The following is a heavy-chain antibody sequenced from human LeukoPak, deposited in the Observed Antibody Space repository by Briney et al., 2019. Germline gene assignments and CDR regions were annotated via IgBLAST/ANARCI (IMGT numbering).Heavy chain of an antibody. D-gene: IGHD3-3*01. Sequence: GGSLRLSCATSGFTFSRYAMHWVRQAPGKGLEWVALISYDANIGSNKYYADSVKGRFTISRDNSKNTLYLQMNSLRAEDTAVYYCARDGGYDFWSGYYQDYWGQGTLVTVSS. CDR1: GFTFSRYA. V-gene: IGHV3-30-3*01. CDR3: ARDGGYDFWSGYYQDY. CDR2: ISYDANIGSNK. J-gene: IGHJ4*02.